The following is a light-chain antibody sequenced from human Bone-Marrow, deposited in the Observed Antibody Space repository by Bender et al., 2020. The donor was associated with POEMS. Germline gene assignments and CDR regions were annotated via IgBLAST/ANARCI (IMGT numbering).Light chain of an antibody. J-gene: IGLJ2*01. CDR1: SSDFETYRL. V-gene: IGLV2-23*01. Sequence: QSALTQPASVSGSPGQSITISCTGTSSDFETYRLVSWYQQHPGKAPRLIIYEGIKRPSGVSDRFAGSRSGNTASLTISGLQAEDEADYYCTSYAGTHNLEFGGGTRLTVL. CDR3: TSYAGTHNLE. CDR2: EGI.